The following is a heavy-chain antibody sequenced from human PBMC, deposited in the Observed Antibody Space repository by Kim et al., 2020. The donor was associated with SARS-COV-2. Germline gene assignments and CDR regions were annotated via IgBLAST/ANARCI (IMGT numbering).Heavy chain of an antibody. V-gene: IGHV6-1*01. Sequence: VSVKSRITSNPDTSKNQFSLQLNSVTPEDTAVYYCARGRGIAAAGTLIDYWGQGTLVTVSS. CDR3: ARGRGIAAAGTLIDY. J-gene: IGHJ4*02. D-gene: IGHD6-13*01.